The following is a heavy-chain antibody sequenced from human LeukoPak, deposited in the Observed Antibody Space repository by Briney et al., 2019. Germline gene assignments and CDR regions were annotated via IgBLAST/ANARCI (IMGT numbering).Heavy chain of an antibody. J-gene: IGHJ4*02. CDR3: AKERAGYTNPYYFDY. D-gene: IGHD3-16*02. Sequence: TGGSLRLSCVASGFTFSNYAMSWVRQAPGKGLELVSGIYGSDDKTVYGDAVKDRFTISRDNSKNTLYLQMNSLRADDTAVYYCAKERAGYTNPYYFDYWGQGTLVTVSS. CDR1: GFTFSNYA. V-gene: IGHV3-23*01. CDR2: IYGSDDKT.